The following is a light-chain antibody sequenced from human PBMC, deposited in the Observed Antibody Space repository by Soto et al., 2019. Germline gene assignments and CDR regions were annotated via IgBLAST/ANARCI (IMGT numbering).Light chain of an antibody. V-gene: IGLV2-23*01. J-gene: IGLJ3*02. CDR1: SSDVGNYNL. Sequence: QSALTQPASVSGSPGQSITISCTGTSSDVGNYNLVSWYQQHPGKAPKLMIYEGSKRPSGVSNRFSGSNSDNTASLTISGLQAEDEADYYCCSYASSSTLVFGGGTKLTVL. CDR2: EGS. CDR3: CSYASSSTLV.